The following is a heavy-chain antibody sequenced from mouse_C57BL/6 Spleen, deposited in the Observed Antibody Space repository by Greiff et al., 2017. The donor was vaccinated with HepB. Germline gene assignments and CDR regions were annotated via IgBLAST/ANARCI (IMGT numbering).Heavy chain of an antibody. CDR2: IDPEDGET. CDR3: ATYGSSLDY. Sequence: EVQLQQSGAELVKPGASVKFSCTASGFNIKDYYMHWVKQRTEQGLEWIGRIDPEDGETKYAPKFQGNATITADTSSNTAYLQLSSLTSEDTAVYYCATYGSSLDYWGQGTTLTVSS. J-gene: IGHJ2*01. V-gene: IGHV14-2*01. CDR1: GFNIKDYY. D-gene: IGHD1-1*01.